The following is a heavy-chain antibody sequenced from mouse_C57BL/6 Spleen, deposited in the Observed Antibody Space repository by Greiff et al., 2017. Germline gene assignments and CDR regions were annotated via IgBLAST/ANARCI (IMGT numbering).Heavy chain of an antibody. D-gene: IGHD1-1*01. J-gene: IGHJ2*01. CDR1: GYTFTGYW. CDR3: ARLEGYGSVDY. CDR2: IVPGGGST. V-gene: IGHV1-9*01. Sequence: VQLQQPGAELMKPGASVKLSCKATGYTFTGYWIEWVKQRPGHGLEWIGEIVPGGGSTNYNEKFKGKATLTVDTSSNTAYMQLSSLTTEDSAIYYCARLEGYGSVDYWGQGTTLTVSS.